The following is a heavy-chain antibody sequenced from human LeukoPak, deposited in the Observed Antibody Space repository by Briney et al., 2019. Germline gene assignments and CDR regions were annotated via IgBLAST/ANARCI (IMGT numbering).Heavy chain of an antibody. CDR3: AKDGGFAYDILTGYYYFDY. V-gene: IGHV3-15*01. Sequence: GGSLRLSCAASGFTFSNAWMSWVRQAPGKGLEWVGRIKSKTDGGTTDYAAPVKGRFTISRDDSKNTLYLQMNSLKTEDTAVYYCAKDGGFAYDILTGYYYFDYWGQGTLVTVSS. CDR2: IKSKTDGGTT. J-gene: IGHJ4*02. CDR1: GFTFSNAW. D-gene: IGHD3-9*01.